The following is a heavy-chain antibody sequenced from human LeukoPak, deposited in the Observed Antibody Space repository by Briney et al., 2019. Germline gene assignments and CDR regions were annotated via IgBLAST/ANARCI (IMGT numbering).Heavy chain of an antibody. CDR2: IIPIFGTA. J-gene: IGHJ6*03. D-gene: IGHD3-10*01. V-gene: IGHV1-69*05. CDR3: ARCLSWFGDAGYYYYYMDV. CDR1: GGTFSSYA. Sequence: SVKVSCKASGGTFSSYAISWVRQAPGQGLEWMGGIIPIFGTANYAQKFQGRVTITTEESTSTAYMELSSLRSEDTAVYYCARCLSWFGDAGYYYYYMDVWGKGTTVTVSS.